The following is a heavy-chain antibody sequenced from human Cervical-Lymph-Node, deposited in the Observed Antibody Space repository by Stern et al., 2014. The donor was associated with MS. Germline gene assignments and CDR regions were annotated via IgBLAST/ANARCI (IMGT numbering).Heavy chain of an antibody. J-gene: IGHJ6*02. CDR2: IYTTGNT. CDR3: ARALARWLENDYYSYYGMDV. CDR1: GGSMRSGTYF. V-gene: IGHV4-61*02. Sequence: QLQLQESGPGLVKPSQTLSLTCSVSGGSMRSGTYFWSWMRQPAGKELEWIGHIYTTGNTNYNPSLKSRVSISMEKSKSFFSLKLTSVTAADTAVYYCARALARWLENDYYSYYGMDVWGPGTTVTVSS. D-gene: IGHD5-24*01.